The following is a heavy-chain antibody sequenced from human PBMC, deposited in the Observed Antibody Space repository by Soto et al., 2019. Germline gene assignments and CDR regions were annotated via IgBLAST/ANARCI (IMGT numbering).Heavy chain of an antibody. D-gene: IGHD3-3*01. Sequence: GGSLRLSCAVSGVTVSSNHINWVRQAPGKGLEWVSIFYRGGSTHYADSVQGRFTISRDSSKNMVYLQMNSLRAEDTAVYYCTRVITNSSEWFLDYSGMDVWGQGTTVTV. V-gene: IGHV3-66*01. J-gene: IGHJ6*02. CDR1: GVTVSSNH. CDR2: FYRGGST. CDR3: TRVITNSSEWFLDYSGMDV.